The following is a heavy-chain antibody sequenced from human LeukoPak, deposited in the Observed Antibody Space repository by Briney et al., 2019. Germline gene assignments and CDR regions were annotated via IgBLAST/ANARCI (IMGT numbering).Heavy chain of an antibody. V-gene: IGHV3-48*03. CDR2: ISGTGNTI. D-gene: IGHD5-12*01. J-gene: IGHJ1*01. CDR1: GFTFRSSE. CDR3: ARDSYNGGYVPGYFQH. Sequence: GGSLRLSCATSGFTFRSSEMNWVRQAPGKALEWVSYISGTGNTIYYTDSVKGRFTISRDNAKNSLYLQVNSLRAEDTAVYYCARDSYNGGYVPGYFQHWGQGTLVTVSS.